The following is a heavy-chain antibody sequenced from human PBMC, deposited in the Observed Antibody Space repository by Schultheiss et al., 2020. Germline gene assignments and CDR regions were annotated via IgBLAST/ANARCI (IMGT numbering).Heavy chain of an antibody. J-gene: IGHJ4*02. CDR2: ISGSGGST. Sequence: GGSLRLSCAASGFTFSDYYMSWIRHAPGKGLEWVSAISGSGGSTYYADSVKGRFTISRDNSKNTLYLQMNSLRAEDTAVYYCAKDRGLGGYDVDYWGQGTLVTVSS. V-gene: IGHV3-23*01. CDR3: AKDRGLGGYDVDY. D-gene: IGHD5-12*01. CDR1: GFTFSDYY.